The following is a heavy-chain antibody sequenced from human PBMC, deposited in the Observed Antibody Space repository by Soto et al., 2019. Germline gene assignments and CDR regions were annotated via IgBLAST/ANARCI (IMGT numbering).Heavy chain of an antibody. CDR3: ARRRTITATGTNYY. CDR1: GFTVGDNY. D-gene: IGHD6-13*01. V-gene: IGHV3-66*04. J-gene: IGHJ4*02. CDR2: INSGGDP. Sequence: GGSPRLSCAAYGFTVGDNYITWFGRAPGKGLEWVSVINSGGDPYYADSVKGRFTISRDNSKNTVYLQMNSLRAVDTAVYYCARRRTITATGTNYYWGQGT.